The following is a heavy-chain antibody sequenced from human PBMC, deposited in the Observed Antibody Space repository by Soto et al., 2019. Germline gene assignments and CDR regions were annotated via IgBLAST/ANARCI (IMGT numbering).Heavy chain of an antibody. CDR2: IYYSGST. CDR1: GGSIISNYY. J-gene: IGHJ4*02. CDR3: ARTYYDFWSGYYQESTYFDY. Sequence: SETLSLTCAVSGGSIISNYYWGWIRQPPGKGLEWIGSIYYSGSTYYNPSLKSRVTISVDTSKNQFSLKLSSVTAADTAVYYCARTYYDFWSGYYQESTYFDYWGQGTLVTVSS. V-gene: IGHV4-39*01. D-gene: IGHD3-3*01.